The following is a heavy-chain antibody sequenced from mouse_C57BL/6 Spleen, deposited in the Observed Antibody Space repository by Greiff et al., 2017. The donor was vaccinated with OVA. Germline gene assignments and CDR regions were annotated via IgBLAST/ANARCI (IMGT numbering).Heavy chain of an antibody. CDR1: GFNIKDYY. Sequence: VQLQHSGAELVKPGASVKLSCTASGFNIKDYYMHWVKQRTEQGLEWIGRIDPEDGETKYAPKFQGKATITADTSSNTAYLQLSSQTSEDTAVYYCARADYDGSWFAYWGQGTLVTVSA. CDR2: IDPEDGET. CDR3: ARADYDGSWFAY. J-gene: IGHJ3*01. D-gene: IGHD2-4*01. V-gene: IGHV14-2*01.